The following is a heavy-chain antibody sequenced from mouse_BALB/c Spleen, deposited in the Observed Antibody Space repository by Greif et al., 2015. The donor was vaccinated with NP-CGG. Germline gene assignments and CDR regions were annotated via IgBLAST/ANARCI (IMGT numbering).Heavy chain of an antibody. Sequence: QVQLQQSGPGLVAPSQSLPITCTVSGFSLTSYGVHWVRQPPGKGLEWLGVIWAGGSTNYNSAPMSRLSISKDNSKSQVFLKMNSLQTDDTAMYYCARYDYEWFAYWGQGTLVTVSA. J-gene: IGHJ3*01. CDR1: GFSLTSYG. D-gene: IGHD2-4*01. CDR3: ARYDYEWFAY. CDR2: IWAGGST. V-gene: IGHV2-9*02.